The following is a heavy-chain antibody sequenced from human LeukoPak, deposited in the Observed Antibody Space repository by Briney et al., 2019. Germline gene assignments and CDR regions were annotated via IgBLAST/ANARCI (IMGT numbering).Heavy chain of an antibody. CDR3: ARGTTFFDY. V-gene: IGHV4-38-2*01. Sequence: SETLSLTCAVSGYSISSGYYWGWIRQPPGKGLEWIGSVYHSGSTYYNPSLKSRVTISVDTSENQFSLKLSSVTAADTAVYYCARGTTFFDYWGQGTLVTVSS. D-gene: IGHD1-1*01. J-gene: IGHJ4*02. CDR1: GYSISSGYY. CDR2: VYHSGST.